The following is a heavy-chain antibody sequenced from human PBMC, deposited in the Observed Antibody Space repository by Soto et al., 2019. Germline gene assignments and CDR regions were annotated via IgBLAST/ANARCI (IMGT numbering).Heavy chain of an antibody. CDR3: ARVRTTVEGYYYYGMDV. CDR2: IYYSVST. Sequence: SETLSLTCTVSGGSISSYYWSWIRQPPGKGLEWIGYIYYSVSTNYNPSLKSRVTISVDTSKNQFSLKLSSVTAADTAVYYCARVRTTVEGYYYYGMDVWGQGTTVTVS. CDR1: GGSISSYY. V-gene: IGHV4-59*01. D-gene: IGHD4-17*01. J-gene: IGHJ6*02.